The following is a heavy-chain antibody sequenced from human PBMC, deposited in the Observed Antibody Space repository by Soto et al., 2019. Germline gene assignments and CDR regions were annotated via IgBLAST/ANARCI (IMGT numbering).Heavy chain of an antibody. V-gene: IGHV3-30-3*01. CDR1: GFSFSSYA. J-gene: IGHJ4*02. D-gene: IGHD3-10*01. CDR3: ARGGGYYYGSGSPYYFDY. Sequence: QVQLVESGGGVVQPGRSLRLSCAASGFSFSSYAMHWIRQAPGKGLDWVTVISYDAGNEYYADSVKGRFTISRDNSNNTLYLQMNSQRAADTAVYYCARGGGYYYGSGSPYYFDYWGQGSLVAVSS. CDR2: ISYDAGNE.